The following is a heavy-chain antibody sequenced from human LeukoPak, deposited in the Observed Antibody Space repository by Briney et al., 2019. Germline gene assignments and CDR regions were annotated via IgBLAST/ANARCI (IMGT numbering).Heavy chain of an antibody. V-gene: IGHV4-31*03. D-gene: IGHD5-24*01. CDR2: IYYSGST. CDR1: GGSISRGGYY. CDR3: AREEMATIKGWFDP. J-gene: IGHJ5*02. Sequence: PSETLSLTCTVSGGSISRGGYYWSWIRQHPGKGLEWIGYIYYSGSTYYNPSLKSRVTISVDTSKNQFSLKLSSVTAADTAVYYCAREEMATIKGWFDPWGQGTLVTVSS.